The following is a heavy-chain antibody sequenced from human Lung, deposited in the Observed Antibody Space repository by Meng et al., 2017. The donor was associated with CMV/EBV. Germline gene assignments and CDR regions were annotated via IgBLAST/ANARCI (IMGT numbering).Heavy chain of an antibody. D-gene: IGHD3-16*01. J-gene: IGHJ3*01. CDR1: GYTFSGHY. CDR3: LRGAPFFRDAFDL. Sequence: ASVKVSCKASGYTFSGHYIHWVRQAPGQGLEWMGWINPDSGGTRYSQKFQYRVTMTRDTSINTAYMELSRLRSDDTAVYYCLRGAPFFRDAFDLWGQGTMVTVSS. CDR2: INPDSGGT. V-gene: IGHV1-2*02.